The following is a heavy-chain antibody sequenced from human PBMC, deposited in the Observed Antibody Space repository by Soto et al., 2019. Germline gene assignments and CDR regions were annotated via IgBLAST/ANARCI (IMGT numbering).Heavy chain of an antibody. J-gene: IGHJ5*02. CDR1: GGSISGYY. D-gene: IGHD3-22*01. V-gene: IGHV4-34*01. CDR3: ATTYYYDSSGIDTMFDP. Sequence: PSETLSLTCAVYGGSISGYYWSWIRQLPGKGLEWIGEINHSGSTNYNPSLKSRVTISVDTSKNQFSLKLSSVTAADTAVYYCATTYYYDSSGIDTMFDPWGQGTLVTVSS. CDR2: INHSGST.